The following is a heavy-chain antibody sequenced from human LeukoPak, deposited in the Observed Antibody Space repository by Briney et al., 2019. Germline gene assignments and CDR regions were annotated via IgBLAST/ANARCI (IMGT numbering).Heavy chain of an antibody. CDR1: GYTFTSYA. D-gene: IGHD3-9*01. CDR3: ARAGGALRNFDWLSPNNWFDP. Sequence: ASVKVSCKASGYTFTSYAMHWVRQAPGQRLEWMGWINAGNGNTKYSQKFQGRVTITRDTSASTAYMELSSLRSEDTAVYYCARAGGALRNFDWLSPNNWFDPWGQGTLVTVSS. V-gene: IGHV1-3*01. J-gene: IGHJ5*02. CDR2: INAGNGNT.